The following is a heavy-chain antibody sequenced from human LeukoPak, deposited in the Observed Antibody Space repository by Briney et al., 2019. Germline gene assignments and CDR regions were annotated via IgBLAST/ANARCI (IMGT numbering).Heavy chain of an antibody. Sequence: GGSLRLSCAASGFTFSNAWMSWVRQAPGKGLEWVGRIKSKTDGGTTDYAAPVKGRFTISRDDSKNTLYLQMNSLKTEDTAVYYCTTYYYDSEGFDYWGQGTLVTVSS. CDR1: GFTFSNAW. CDR3: TTYYYDSEGFDY. J-gene: IGHJ4*02. CDR2: IKSKTDGGTT. V-gene: IGHV3-15*01. D-gene: IGHD3-22*01.